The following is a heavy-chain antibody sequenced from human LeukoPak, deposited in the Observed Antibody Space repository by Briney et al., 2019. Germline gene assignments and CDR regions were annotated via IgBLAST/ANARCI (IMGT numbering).Heavy chain of an antibody. V-gene: IGHV4-59*01. CDR3: ARAPGIAVFGRQRWFDP. J-gene: IGHJ5*02. CDR2: IYYSGST. CDR1: GGSISSYY. D-gene: IGHD6-19*01. Sequence: SETLSLTCTVSGGSISSYYWSWIRQPPGKGLEWIGYIYYSGSTNYNPSLKSRATISVDTSKNQFSLKLSSVTAADTAVYYCARAPGIAVFGRQRWFDPWGQGTLVTVSS.